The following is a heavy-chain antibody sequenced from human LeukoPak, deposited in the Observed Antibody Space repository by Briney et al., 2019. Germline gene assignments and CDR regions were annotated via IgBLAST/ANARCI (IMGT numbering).Heavy chain of an antibody. CDR2: VSYSGST. CDR1: GDSISSYY. V-gene: IGHV4-59*01. D-gene: IGHD6-19*01. CDR3: ARDGQWLPHHNGKNWFDP. Sequence: SETLSLTCTVSGDSISSYYWSWIRQPPGKGLEWIAYVSYSGSTNYHSSLKSRVTISLDTSKNQFSLKLSSVTAADTAVYYCARDGQWLPHHNGKNWFDPWGQGTLVTVSS. J-gene: IGHJ5*02.